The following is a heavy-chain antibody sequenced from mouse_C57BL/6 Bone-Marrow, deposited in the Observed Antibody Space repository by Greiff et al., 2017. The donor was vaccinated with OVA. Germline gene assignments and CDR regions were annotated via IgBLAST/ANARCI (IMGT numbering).Heavy chain of an antibody. CDR1: GFTFSDYY. CDR2: ISNGGGST. J-gene: IGHJ4*01. V-gene: IGHV5-12*01. CDR3: ARHRGLRPYYAMDY. Sequence: EVMLVESGGGLVQPGGSLKLSCAASGFTFSDYYMYWVRQTPEKRLEWVAYISNGGGSTYYPDTVKGRFTISRDNAKNTLYLQMSRLKSEDTAMYYCARHRGLRPYYAMDYWGQGTSVTVSS. D-gene: IGHD2-2*01.